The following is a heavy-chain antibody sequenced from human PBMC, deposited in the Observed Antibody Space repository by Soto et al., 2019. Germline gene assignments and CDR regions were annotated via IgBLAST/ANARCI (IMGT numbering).Heavy chain of an antibody. D-gene: IGHD3-9*01. J-gene: IGHJ3*02. CDR1: SVSISGYS. V-gene: IGHV4-59*01. CDR2: VSDSGST. Sequence: SETLSLTCTVSSVSISGYSWAWIRQPPGKRLEWIGYVSDSGSTNYNPSLRSRVTISVDTSNNQFSLKLSSVTAADTAVYYCARDFDVANAFDIWGQGTMVTVSS. CDR3: ARDFDVANAFDI.